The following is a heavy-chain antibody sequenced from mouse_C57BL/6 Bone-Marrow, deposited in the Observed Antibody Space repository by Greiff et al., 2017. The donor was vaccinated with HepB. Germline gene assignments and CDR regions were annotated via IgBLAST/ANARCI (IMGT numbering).Heavy chain of an antibody. CDR1: GFTFSSYA. V-gene: IGHV5-4*03. J-gene: IGHJ1*03. CDR3: ARSPLITTVVPWYFDV. Sequence: EVMLVESGGGLVKPGGSLKLSCAASGFTFSSYAMSWVRQTPEKRLEWVATISDGGSYTYYPDNVKGRFTISRDNAKNNLYLQMSHLKSEDTAMYYCARSPLITTVVPWYFDVWGTGTTVTVSS. D-gene: IGHD1-1*01. CDR2: ISDGGSYT.